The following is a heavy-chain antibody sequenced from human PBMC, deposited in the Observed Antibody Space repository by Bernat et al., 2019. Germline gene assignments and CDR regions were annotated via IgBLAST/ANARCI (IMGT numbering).Heavy chain of an antibody. Sequence: QVQLVESGGGVVQPGRSLRLSCAASGFTFSTYGMHWVRQAPGKGLEWVAVIWYDGGNKYYGDSVKGRFTISRDNSKNTLHLQMNSLRAEDTAVYYCARASGRTGYSPYYYGMDVWGQGTTVTVS. CDR2: IWYDGGNK. CDR1: GFTFSTYG. J-gene: IGHJ6*02. V-gene: IGHV3-33*01. D-gene: IGHD3-9*01. CDR3: ARASGRTGYSPYYYGMDV.